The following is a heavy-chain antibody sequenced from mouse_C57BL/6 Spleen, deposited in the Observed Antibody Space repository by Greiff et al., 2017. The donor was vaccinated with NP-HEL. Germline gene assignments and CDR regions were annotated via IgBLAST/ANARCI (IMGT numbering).Heavy chain of an antibody. CDR1: GFSFNTYA. V-gene: IGHV10-1*01. J-gene: IGHJ4*01. Sequence: EVHLVESGGGLVQPKGSLKLSCAASGFSFNTYAMNWVRQAPGKGLEWVARIRSKSNNYATYYADSVKDRFTISRDDSESMLYLQMNNLKTEDTAMYYCVRQGQLSLYAMDYWGQGTSVTVSS. CDR3: VRQGQLSLYAMDY. D-gene: IGHD3-2*02. CDR2: IRSKSNNYAT.